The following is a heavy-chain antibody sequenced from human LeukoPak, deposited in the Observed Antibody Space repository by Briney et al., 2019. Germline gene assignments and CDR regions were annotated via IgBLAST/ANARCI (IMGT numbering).Heavy chain of an antibody. J-gene: IGHJ5*02. Sequence: PSETLSLTCAVYGGSFSGYYWSWIRQPPGKGLEWIGEINHSGSTNYNPPLKSRVTISVDTSKNQFSLKLSSVTAADTAVYYCARGGGLLSDPWGQGTLVTVSS. CDR3: ARGGGLLSDP. V-gene: IGHV4-34*01. CDR2: INHSGST. D-gene: IGHD2-15*01. CDR1: GGSFSGYY.